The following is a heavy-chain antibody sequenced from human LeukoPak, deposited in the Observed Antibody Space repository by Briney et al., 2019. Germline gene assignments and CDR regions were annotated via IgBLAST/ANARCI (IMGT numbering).Heavy chain of an antibody. CDR2: ISSGSVTI. CDR3: ARSGDPGITVGLFDY. J-gene: IGHJ4*02. Sequence: PGGSLRLSCAASGFTFSSYSMNWVRQAPGKGLEWLSYISSGSVTIYYADSVKGRFTISRDNAKHSLYLQMNSLRDEDTAVYYCARSGDPGITVGLFDYWGQGTLVTVSS. CDR1: GFTFSSYS. D-gene: IGHD6-19*01. V-gene: IGHV3-48*02.